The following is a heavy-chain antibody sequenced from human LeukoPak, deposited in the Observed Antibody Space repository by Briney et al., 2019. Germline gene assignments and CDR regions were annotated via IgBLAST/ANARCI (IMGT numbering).Heavy chain of an antibody. CDR2: IKQDGTEK. D-gene: IGHD7-27*01. CDR3: ARDRWGYWYFDL. J-gene: IGHJ2*01. CDR1: GFTFSTYW. V-gene: IGHV3-7*01. Sequence: PGGSLRLSCAASGFTFSTYWMGWVHQAPGKGLEWVANIKQDGTEKYYVDSVKGRFTISRDNAKNSLYLQMNSLRVEDTAVYYCARDRWGYWYFDLWGRGTLVTVSS.